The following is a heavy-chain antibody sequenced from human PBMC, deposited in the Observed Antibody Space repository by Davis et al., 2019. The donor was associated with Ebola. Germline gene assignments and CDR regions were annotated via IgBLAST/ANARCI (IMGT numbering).Heavy chain of an antibody. CDR3: ARGKATKGAFDI. CDR2: INPSGGST. V-gene: IGHV1-46*02. J-gene: IGHJ3*02. D-gene: IGHD1-26*01. Sequence: ASVKVSCKASGYTFNSYYIHWVRQAPGQGLEWMGIINPSGGSTTYAQKFQGRVTMTRDTSTRTVYMELSGLRSEDTAVYYCARGKATKGAFDIWGQGTMVTVSS. CDR1: GYTFNSYY.